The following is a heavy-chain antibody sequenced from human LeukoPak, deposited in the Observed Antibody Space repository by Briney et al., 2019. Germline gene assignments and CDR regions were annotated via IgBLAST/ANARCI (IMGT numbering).Heavy chain of an antibody. V-gene: IGHV4-30-2*01. CDR2: IYHSGST. CDR3: AKAPRQLATDDAFDI. D-gene: IGHD6-13*01. CDR1: GGSISSGGYY. J-gene: IGHJ3*02. Sequence: SETLSLTCTVSGGSISSGGYYWSWIRQPPGKGLEWIGYIYHSGSTYYNPSLKSRVTISVDRSKNQFSLKLNSVTAADTAVYYCAKAPRQLATDDAFDIWGQGTMVTVSS.